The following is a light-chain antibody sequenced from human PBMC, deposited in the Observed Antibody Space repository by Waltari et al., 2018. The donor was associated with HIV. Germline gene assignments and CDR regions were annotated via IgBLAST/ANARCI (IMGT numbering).Light chain of an antibody. CDR2: DAS. V-gene: IGKV3-20*01. J-gene: IGKJ4*01. CDR3: QQYGSSSLT. CDR1: QSVSSY. Sequence: EIVLTQSPATLSLSPGERATLSCRASQSVSSYLAWYQHKPGQAPRLLIYDASSRATGIPDRFSGSGSGTDFTLTISRLEPEDFAVYYCQQYGSSSLTFGGGTKVEIK.